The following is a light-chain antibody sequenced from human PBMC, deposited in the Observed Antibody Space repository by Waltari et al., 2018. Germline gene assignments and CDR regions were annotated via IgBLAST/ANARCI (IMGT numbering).Light chain of an antibody. CDR2: GAS. J-gene: IGKJ4*01. CDR3: QQYDISPLT. V-gene: IGKV3-20*01. CDR1: QTVRTTY. Sequence: EIVLTQSPGTLSLSPGQRATLSCRASQTVRTTYLAWSQQKPGQAPTLVIYGASSRSAGIPDRFSGSGSGTDFSLTISSLEPEDFAVYYCQQYDISPLTFGGGTKVEIK.